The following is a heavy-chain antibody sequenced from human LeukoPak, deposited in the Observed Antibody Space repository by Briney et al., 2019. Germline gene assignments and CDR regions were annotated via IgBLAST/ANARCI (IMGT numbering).Heavy chain of an antibody. Sequence: PSETLSLTCTASGGSISSYYWSWIRQPPGKGLEWIGYIYYSGSTNYNPSLKSRVTISVDTSKNQFSLRLSSVTAADTAIYYCARGPFRGTGDGALDIWGQGTMVTVS. J-gene: IGHJ3*02. CDR3: ARGPFRGTGDGALDI. V-gene: IGHV4-59*01. CDR1: GGSISSYY. D-gene: IGHD1-26*01. CDR2: IYYSGST.